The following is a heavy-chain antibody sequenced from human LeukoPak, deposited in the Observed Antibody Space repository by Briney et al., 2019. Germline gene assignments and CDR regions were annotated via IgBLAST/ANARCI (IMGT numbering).Heavy chain of an antibody. D-gene: IGHD2-8*01. Sequence: SETLSLTCAVYGGSFSGYYWSWIRQPPGKGLEWIGEINHSGSTNYNPSLKSRVTISVDTPKNQFSLKLSSVTAADTAVYYCARSMYANWEIYFDYWGQGTLVTVSS. V-gene: IGHV4-34*01. CDR3: ARSMYANWEIYFDY. CDR2: INHSGST. J-gene: IGHJ4*02. CDR1: GGSFSGYY.